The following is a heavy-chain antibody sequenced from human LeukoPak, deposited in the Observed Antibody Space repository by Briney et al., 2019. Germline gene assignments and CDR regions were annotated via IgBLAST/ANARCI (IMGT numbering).Heavy chain of an antibody. CDR3: ARSLPYGTTWYGRSDF. D-gene: IGHD6-13*01. J-gene: IGHJ4*02. CDR1: GFPFNAYW. Sequence: GGSLRLSCAASGFPFNAYWMTRVRQAPGKRLEWVANIRQDGDTKYYVDSVKGRFTISRHNAMNSLYLQMNSLRAEDTAIYYCARSLPYGTTWYGRSDFWGQGTLVTVSS. V-gene: IGHV3-7*03. CDR2: IRQDGDTK.